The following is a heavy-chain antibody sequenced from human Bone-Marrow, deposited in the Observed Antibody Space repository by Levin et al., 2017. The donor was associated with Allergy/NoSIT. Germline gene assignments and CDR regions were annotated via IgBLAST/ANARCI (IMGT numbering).Heavy chain of an antibody. V-gene: IGHV3-72*01. J-gene: IGHJ4*02. CDR3: AREGDSSAYYIDFDY. CDR1: GFSFNDHS. Sequence: LSLTCAASGFSFNDHSMNWVRQAPGKGLEWVGRTRNKANIYTTEYAASVKGRFTISRDDSRSSLFLQMISLQTEDTAVYYCAREGDSSAYYIDFDYWGQGTLVTVSS. CDR2: TRNKANIYTT. D-gene: IGHD6-19*01.